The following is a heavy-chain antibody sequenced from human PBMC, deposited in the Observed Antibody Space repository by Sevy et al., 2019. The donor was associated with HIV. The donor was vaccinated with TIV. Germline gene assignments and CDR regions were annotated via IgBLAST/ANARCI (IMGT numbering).Heavy chain of an antibody. V-gene: IGHV4-31*03. CDR1: GGSISSGGYY. Sequence: SETLSLTCTVSGGSISSGGYYWSWIRQHPGKGLEWIGYIYYSGSTYYNPSLKSRVTISVDTYKNQFSLNLSSVTAADKAVYYCARLNYDSSGPNWFDPWGQGTLVTVSS. CDR2: IYYSGST. CDR3: ARLNYDSSGPNWFDP. D-gene: IGHD3-22*01. J-gene: IGHJ5*02.